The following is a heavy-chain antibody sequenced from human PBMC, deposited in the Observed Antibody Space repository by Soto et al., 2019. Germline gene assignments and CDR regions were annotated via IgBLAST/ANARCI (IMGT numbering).Heavy chain of an antibody. CDR3: PRGTNSRELDY. CDR1: GDSVSSSIAA. J-gene: IGHJ4*02. CDR2: TYYCSNWTY. Sequence: SPTLSLTGAISGDSVSSSIAAWNWLRQSPSRGLEWLGRTYYCSNWTYDYAESVKSRISINPDTSRNHVSLRLNPVTPDATPVSCGPRGTNSRELDYWGREAMVTACS. D-gene: IGHD6-13*01. V-gene: IGHV6-1*01.